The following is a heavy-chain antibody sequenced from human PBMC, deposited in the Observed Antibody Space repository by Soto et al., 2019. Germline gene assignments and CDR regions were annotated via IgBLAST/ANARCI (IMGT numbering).Heavy chain of an antibody. CDR1: GGSISSSSYY. CDR2: IYYSGST. Sequence: SETLSLTCTVSGGSISSSSYYWGWIRQPPGKGLEWIGSIYYSGSTYYNPSLKSRVTISVDTSKNQFSLKLSSVTAADTAVYYCARHTLGVVIMGHTYFDYWGQGTLVTVSS. CDR3: ARHTLGVVIMGHTYFDY. J-gene: IGHJ4*02. D-gene: IGHD3-3*01. V-gene: IGHV4-39*01.